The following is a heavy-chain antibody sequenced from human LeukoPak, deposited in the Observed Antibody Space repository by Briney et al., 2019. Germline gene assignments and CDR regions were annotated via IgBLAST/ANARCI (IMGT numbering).Heavy chain of an antibody. D-gene: IGHD2/OR15-2a*01. CDR1: GYTFTGDY. CDR2: INPNSGGT. J-gene: IGHJ3*02. V-gene: IGHV1-2*02. CDR3: ASLSLSPGGAFDI. Sequence: ASVKVSCKASGYTFTGDYMHWVRQAPGQGLEWMGWINPNSGGTNYAQKFQGRVTMTRDTSISTAYMELSRLRSDDTAVYYCASLSLSPGGAFDIWGQGTMVTVSS.